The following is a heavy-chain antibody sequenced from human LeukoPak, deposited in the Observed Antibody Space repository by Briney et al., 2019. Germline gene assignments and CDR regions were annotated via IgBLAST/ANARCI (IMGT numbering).Heavy chain of an antibody. CDR1: GGSISSSSYY. CDR2: KHYSGST. Sequence: KPSETLSLTCTVSGGSISSSSYYWGWIRQPPGKGLEWIGTKHYSGSTYYNPSLKSRGTISVDTSKNQFSLKLSSVTAADTAVYYCARVARDGNNYGSFDYWGQGTLVTVSS. CDR3: ARVARDGNNYGSFDY. J-gene: IGHJ4*02. V-gene: IGHV4-39*07. D-gene: IGHD5-24*01.